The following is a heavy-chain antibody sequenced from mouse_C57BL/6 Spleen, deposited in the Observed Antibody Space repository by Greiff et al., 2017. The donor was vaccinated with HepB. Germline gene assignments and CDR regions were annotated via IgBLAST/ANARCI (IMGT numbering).Heavy chain of an antibody. V-gene: IGHV3-5*01. CDR3: ARLTGKGAMDY. CDR2: IYYSGTI. Sequence: EVKLMESGPGLVKPSQTVFLTCTVTGISITTGNYRWSWIRQFPGNKMEWIGYIYYSGTITYNPSLTSRTTITRDTPKNQFFLEMNSLTAEDTATYYCARLTGKGAMDYWGQGTSVTVSS. D-gene: IGHD4-1*01. CDR1: GISITTGNYR. J-gene: IGHJ4*01.